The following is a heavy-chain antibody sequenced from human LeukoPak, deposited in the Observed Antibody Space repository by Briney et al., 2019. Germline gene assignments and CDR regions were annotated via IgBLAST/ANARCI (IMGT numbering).Heavy chain of an antibody. D-gene: IGHD3-3*01. CDR3: ARQPYYDFWSRLDYFDY. Sequence: PGGSLRLSCAASGFTFSSYSMNWVRQAPGKGLEWVSYIGSSSSTIYYADSVKGRFTISRDNAKNSLYLQMNSLRAEDTAVYYCARQPYYDFWSRLDYFDYWGQGTLVTVSS. CDR2: IGSSSSTI. V-gene: IGHV3-48*01. J-gene: IGHJ4*02. CDR1: GFTFSSYS.